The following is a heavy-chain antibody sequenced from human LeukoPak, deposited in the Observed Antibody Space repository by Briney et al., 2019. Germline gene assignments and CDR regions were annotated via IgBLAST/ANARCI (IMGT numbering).Heavy chain of an antibody. V-gene: IGHV4-59*11. CDR1: GGSISSHY. J-gene: IGHJ4*02. CDR3: ARENSGSYREFDY. CDR2: IYYSGST. D-gene: IGHD1-26*01. Sequence: PSETLSLTCTVSGGSISSHYWSWIRQPPGKGLEWIGYIYYSGSTNYNPSLKSRVTISVDTSKNQFSLKLNSVTAADTAVYYCARENSGSYREFDYWGQGTLVTVSS.